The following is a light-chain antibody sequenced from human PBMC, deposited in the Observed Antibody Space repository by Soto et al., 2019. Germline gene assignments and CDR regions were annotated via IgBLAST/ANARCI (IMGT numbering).Light chain of an antibody. CDR2: GAS. J-gene: IGKJ5*01. CDR1: QSVSISY. V-gene: IGKV3D-20*02. CDR3: QQRSNWPIT. Sequence: EIVLTQSPGTLSLSPGERATLSCRASQSVSISYLAWYQQKPGQAPRLLIYGASNRATGIPDRFSGSGSGTDFTLTISSLEPEDFAVYYCQQRSNWPITFGQGTRLEIK.